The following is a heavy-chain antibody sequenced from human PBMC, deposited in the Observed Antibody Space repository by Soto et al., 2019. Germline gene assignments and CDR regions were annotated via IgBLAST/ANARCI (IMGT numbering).Heavy chain of an antibody. V-gene: IGHV3-23*01. CDR2: ISGSGDST. CDR3: ENVRDGASAGPTKFYGMDV. CDR1: GFTFSSYA. D-gene: IGHD6-13*01. J-gene: IGHJ6*02. Sequence: EVQLLESGGGLVQPGGSLRLSCAASGFTFSSYAMSWVRQAPGKGLDWVSVISGSGDSTYYADSVRGRFTSSRDNSKTPLYLQMNSLRAEDTAVYYCENVRDGASAGPTKFYGMDVWGQGTTVTVSS.